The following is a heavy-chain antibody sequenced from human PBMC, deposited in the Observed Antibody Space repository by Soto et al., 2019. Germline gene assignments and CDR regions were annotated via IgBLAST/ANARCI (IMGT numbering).Heavy chain of an antibody. J-gene: IGHJ4*02. CDR2: IYFNGNT. V-gene: IGHV4-39*01. CDR3: ARQGSY. CDR1: GVSISDPSYY. Sequence: QLQLQESGPGLVKPSETLSLTCNVSGVSISDPSYYWGWIRQPPGKGLEWIGTIYFNGNTFYNPSLKSRLTISVDTSKNQISLRLTSVTAADTAVYYCARQGSYWGQGTLVAVSS.